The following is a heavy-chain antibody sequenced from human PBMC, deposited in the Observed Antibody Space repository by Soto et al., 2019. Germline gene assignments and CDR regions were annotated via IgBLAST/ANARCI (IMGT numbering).Heavy chain of an antibody. J-gene: IGHJ3*02. CDR2: INPSGGST. V-gene: IGHV1-46*01. Sequence: ASVKVSCKASGYTFTSNYMHWVRQAPGQGLEWMGIINPSGGSTNYAQKFQGRVSMTTDTSTSTLYMELSSLRSEDTAMYYCARGYYYYDSSDLGAFDIWGQGTMVTVSS. CDR3: ARGYYYYDSSDLGAFDI. D-gene: IGHD3-22*01. CDR1: GYTFTSNY.